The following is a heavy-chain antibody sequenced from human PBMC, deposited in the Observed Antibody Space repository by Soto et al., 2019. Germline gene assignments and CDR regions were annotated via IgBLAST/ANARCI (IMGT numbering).Heavy chain of an antibody. CDR1: GGSISSSSYY. D-gene: IGHD3-3*01. V-gene: IGHV4-39*01. CDR2: IYYSGST. CDR3: ARHCDTIFGVVTHYCDY. J-gene: IGHJ4*02. Sequence: SETLSLTCTVSGGSISSSSYYWGWIRQPPGKGLEWIGGIYYSGSTYYNPSLKSRVTISVDTSKNQFSLKLSSVTAADTAVYYCARHCDTIFGVVTHYCDYWGQGTLVTVSS.